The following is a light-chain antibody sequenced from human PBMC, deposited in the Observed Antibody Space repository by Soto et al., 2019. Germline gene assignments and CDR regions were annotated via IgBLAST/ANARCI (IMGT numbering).Light chain of an antibody. CDR1: QSVSSN. CDR3: QQYNNWPSNT. V-gene: IGKV3-15*01. CDR2: GAS. J-gene: IGKJ5*01. Sequence: EIVMTQSPATLSVSPGERATLSCRASQSVSSNLAWYQQKPGQAPRLLIYGASTRATGIPARFSGSGSGTEFTLPISSLQSEDFAVYYCQQYNNWPSNTFGQGTRLEIK.